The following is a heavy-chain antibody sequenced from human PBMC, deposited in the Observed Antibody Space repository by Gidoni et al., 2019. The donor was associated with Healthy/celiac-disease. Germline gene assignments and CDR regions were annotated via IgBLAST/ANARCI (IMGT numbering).Heavy chain of an antibody. J-gene: IGHJ3*02. D-gene: IGHD3-10*02. CDR2: ISYDGSNK. CDR3: AKDRATMSYAFDI. CDR1: GFTFSSYG. V-gene: IGHV3-30*18. Sequence: QVQLVESGGGVVQPGRSLRLSCAASGFTFSSYGMHWVRQAPGKGLEWVAVISYDGSNKYYADSVKGRFTISRDNSKNTLYLQMNSLRAEDTAVYYCAKDRATMSYAFDIWGQGTMVTVSS.